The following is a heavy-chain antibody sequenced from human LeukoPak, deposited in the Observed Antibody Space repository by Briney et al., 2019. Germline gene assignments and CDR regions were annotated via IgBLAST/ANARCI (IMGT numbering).Heavy chain of an antibody. J-gene: IGHJ4*02. CDR2: ISYDGSNK. V-gene: IGHV3-30*18. CDR3: AKGRSTVVTPPHAY. D-gene: IGHD4-17*01. Sequence: GGSLRLSCAASGFTFSNYGMHWVRQAPGKGLEWVAVISYDGSNKYYADSVKGRFTISRDNSKNTLFLQMNSLRAEDTAVYYCAKGRSTVVTPPHAYWGQGTLLTVSS. CDR1: GFTFSNYG.